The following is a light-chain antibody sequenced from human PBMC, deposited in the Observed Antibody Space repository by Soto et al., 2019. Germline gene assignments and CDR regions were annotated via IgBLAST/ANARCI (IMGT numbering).Light chain of an antibody. CDR2: RSN. CDR1: SSNLESNH. CDR3: TAWDDSLSAVV. V-gene: IGLV1-47*01. J-gene: IGLJ2*01. Sequence: QPELTQPPSATGNTGQRATSSSYGNSSNLESNHVYWYQQLPGTAPKLLIYRSNQRPSGVPDRFSGSKSGTSASLAISGLRSEDEADYFCTAWDDSLSAVVFGGGTKVTVL.